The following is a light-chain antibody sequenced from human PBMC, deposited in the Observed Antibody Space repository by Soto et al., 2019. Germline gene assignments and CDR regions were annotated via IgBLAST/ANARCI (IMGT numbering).Light chain of an antibody. Sequence: QSVLTQPASVSGSPGQSISISCIGTSSDVGAFNYVSWYQHHPGKAPQLIIYDVTSRPSGVSNRFSASKSGNTASLTISGFQAEDEADYYCSSYTTRNTEVFGTGTKVTVL. J-gene: IGLJ1*01. CDR2: DVT. CDR3: SSYTTRNTEV. V-gene: IGLV2-14*03. CDR1: SSDVGAFNY.